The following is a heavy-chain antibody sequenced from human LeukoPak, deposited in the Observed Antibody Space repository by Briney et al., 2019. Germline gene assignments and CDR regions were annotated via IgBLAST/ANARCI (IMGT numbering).Heavy chain of an antibody. CDR1: GFTFRNYV. D-gene: IGHD1-26*01. J-gene: IGHJ3*02. Sequence: GGSLRLSCAASGFTFRNYVMHWVRQAPGKGLEWVAFIQYDGSNKYYADSVKGRFTISRDNSKNTLDLQMSSLRTEDTAVYYCARDLIVGATGGLGAFDIWGQGTMVTVSS. CDR2: IQYDGSNK. CDR3: ARDLIVGATGGLGAFDI. V-gene: IGHV3-30*02.